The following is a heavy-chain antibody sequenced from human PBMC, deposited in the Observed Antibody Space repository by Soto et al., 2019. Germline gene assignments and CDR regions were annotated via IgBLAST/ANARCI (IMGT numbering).Heavy chain of an antibody. J-gene: IGHJ6*02. V-gene: IGHV3-73*01. D-gene: IGHD3-10*01. CDR2: IRSKANSYAT. CDR3: TSVDYYGSGSYKDADSYYYYGMDV. Sequence: PGGSLRLSCAASGFTFSGSAMHWVRQASGKGLEWVGRIRSKANSYATAYAASVKGRFTISRDDSKNTAYLQMNSLKTEDTAVYYCTSVDYYGSGSYKDADSYYYYGMDVWGQGTTVTVSS. CDR1: GFTFSGSA.